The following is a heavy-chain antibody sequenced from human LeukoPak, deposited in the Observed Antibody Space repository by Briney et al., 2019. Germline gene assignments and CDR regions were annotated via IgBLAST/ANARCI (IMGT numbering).Heavy chain of an antibody. Sequence: SETLSLTCSVSGGSVNSYYWSWIRQPPGKGLEWIGYIYTTGRTNYNPSLKSRVTISVDTSRNQFSLKLTSVTAADTALYYCAKILGSGVWNGFDIWGQGTMVTVSS. V-gene: IGHV4-4*09. CDR3: AKILGSGVWNGFDI. J-gene: IGHJ3*02. CDR1: GGSVNSYY. D-gene: IGHD7-27*01. CDR2: IYTTGRT.